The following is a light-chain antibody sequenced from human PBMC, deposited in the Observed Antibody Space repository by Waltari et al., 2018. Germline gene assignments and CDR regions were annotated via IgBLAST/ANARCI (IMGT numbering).Light chain of an antibody. Sequence: DIQMTQSPSTLSASGGDRVTITCRASQSISSWLAWYQQKPGKAPKLLIYKAPSLESGVPSRFSGSGSGTEFTLTISSLQPDDFATYYCQQCESYPYAFGQGTKLEIK. CDR3: QQCESYPYA. J-gene: IGKJ2*01. CDR1: QSISSW. V-gene: IGKV1-5*03. CDR2: KAP.